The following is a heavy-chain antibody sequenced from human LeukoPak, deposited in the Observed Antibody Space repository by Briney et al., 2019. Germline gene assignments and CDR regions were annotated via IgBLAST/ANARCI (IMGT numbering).Heavy chain of an antibody. CDR2: ISKSSALK. CDR3: VRGDNRDQ. D-gene: IGHD2-2*01. CDR1: GYDFSGYT. V-gene: IGHV3-21*01. Sequence: GGSLRLSCVASGYDFSGYTFTWVRQAPGKGLEYVSSISKSSALKYYAESVRGRFTISRDNAENSLYLDVNNLGAEDTAVYFCVRGDNRDQWGQGTLVTVSS. J-gene: IGHJ4*02.